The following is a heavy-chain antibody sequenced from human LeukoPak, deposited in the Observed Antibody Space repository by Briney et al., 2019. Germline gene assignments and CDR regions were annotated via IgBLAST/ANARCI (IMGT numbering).Heavy chain of an antibody. CDR2: IYYSGST. CDR1: GGSINSYH. J-gene: IGHJ3*01. CDR3: ARTKPPDPFDF. V-gene: IGHV4-59*01. Sequence: SETLSLTCTVSGGSINSYHWNWIRQPPGKGLEWIGFIYYSGSTNYNSSLKSRVTISVDTTRNQFSLKLRSVTAADTAVYYCARTKPPDPFDFWGQGTLVTVSS.